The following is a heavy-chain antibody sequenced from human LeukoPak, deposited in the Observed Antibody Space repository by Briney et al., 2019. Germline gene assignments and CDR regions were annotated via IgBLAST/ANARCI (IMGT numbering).Heavy chain of an antibody. CDR3: ARDGYFDL. J-gene: IGHJ2*01. CDR2: ISAHNGNT. Sequence: ASVTVSCKASGYTFTTHGIAWVRQAPGQGLEWMGWISAHNGNTNYAQSPQGRVTMTTDTSTNTAYMELRSLRSDDTAVYYCARDGYFDLWGRGTLVTVSS. CDR1: GYTFTTHG. V-gene: IGHV1-18*01.